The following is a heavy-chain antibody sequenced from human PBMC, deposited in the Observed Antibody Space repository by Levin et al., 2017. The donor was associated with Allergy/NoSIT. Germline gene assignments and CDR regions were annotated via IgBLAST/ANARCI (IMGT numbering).Heavy chain of an antibody. Sequence: SQTLSLTCAVYGGSFSGYYWSWIRQPPGKGLEWIGEINHSGSTNYNPSLKSRVTISVDTSKNQFSLKLSSVTAADTAVYYCARGRRRGYYGSGSSGHYFDYWGQGTLVTVSS. CDR3: ARGRRRGYYGSGSSGHYFDY. J-gene: IGHJ4*02. V-gene: IGHV4-34*01. D-gene: IGHD3-10*01. CDR1: GGSFSGYY. CDR2: INHSGST.